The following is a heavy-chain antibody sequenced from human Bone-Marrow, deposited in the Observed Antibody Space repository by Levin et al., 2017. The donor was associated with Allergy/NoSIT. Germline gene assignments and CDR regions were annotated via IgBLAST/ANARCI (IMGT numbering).Heavy chain of an antibody. CDR1: GLSVGDNF. J-gene: IGHJ4*02. D-gene: IGHD3-10*01. CDR2: IHASGSA. CDR3: ARALWLGEFDY. Sequence: PGGSLRLSCAVSGLSVGDNFMNWVRHVPGKGLEWVAVIHASGSAYYADSVKDRFFISRDNSKNMLYLQMNSLGVEDTAFYYCARALWLGEFDYWGQGTLVTVSS. V-gene: IGHV3-66*01.